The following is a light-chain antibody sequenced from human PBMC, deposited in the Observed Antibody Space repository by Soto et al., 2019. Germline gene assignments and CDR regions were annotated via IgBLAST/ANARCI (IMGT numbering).Light chain of an antibody. CDR1: SGHSSYI. Sequence: QSVLTQSSSASASLGSSVKLTCTLSSGHSSYIIAWHQQQPGKAPRYLMKLEGSGSYNKGSGVPDRFSGSSSGADRYLTISTPQFEDEADYYRETWDSNTHTVFGGGTKLTVL. J-gene: IGLJ3*02. CDR2: LEGSGSY. V-gene: IGLV4-60*02. CDR3: ETWDSNTHTV.